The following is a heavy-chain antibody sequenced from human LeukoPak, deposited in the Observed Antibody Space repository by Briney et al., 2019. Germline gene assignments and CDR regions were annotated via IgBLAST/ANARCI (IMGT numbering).Heavy chain of an antibody. V-gene: IGHV4-4*07. CDR2: IYTSGDT. D-gene: IGHD6-19*01. Sequence: PSETLSLTCTVSGGSLSSYYWSWVRQPAGKGLEWIGRIYTSGDTTYNPSLQSRVTMSVDTSKNQFSLKLTSVTAADTAVYYCARDQGWPFHFDCWGQGALVIVSS. J-gene: IGHJ4*02. CDR1: GGSLSSYY. CDR3: ARDQGWPFHFDC.